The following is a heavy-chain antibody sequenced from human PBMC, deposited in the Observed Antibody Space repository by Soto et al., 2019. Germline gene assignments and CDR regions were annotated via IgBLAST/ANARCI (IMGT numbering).Heavy chain of an antibody. CDR3: ARGRAGFFWSGRRDNWFDP. J-gene: IGHJ5*02. CDR2: IYYTGST. CDR1: GFTFSNYA. D-gene: IGHD3-3*01. Sequence: VQLLESGGGLVQPGGSLRLSCAASGFTFSNYAMTWVRQAAGKGLEWIGYIYYTGSTYYNPSLKSRVTISVDTSKNHFSLKLSSVTAADTAVYYCARGRAGFFWSGRRDNWFDPWGQGTLVTVSS. V-gene: IGHV4-59*06.